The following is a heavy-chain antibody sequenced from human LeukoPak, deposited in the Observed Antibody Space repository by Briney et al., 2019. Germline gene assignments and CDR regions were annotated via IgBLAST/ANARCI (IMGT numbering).Heavy chain of an antibody. CDR2: INSDGSWT. Sequence: GGSLRLSCAASGNYWMHWVRQVPGKGLVWVSHINSDGSWTSYADSVKGRFTISKDNAKNTVYLQMNSLRAEDTAVYYCATVFSSSNEFFDYWGQGALVTVSS. CDR1: GNYW. CDR3: ATVFSSSNEFFDY. V-gene: IGHV3-74*01. D-gene: IGHD2-2*01. J-gene: IGHJ4*02.